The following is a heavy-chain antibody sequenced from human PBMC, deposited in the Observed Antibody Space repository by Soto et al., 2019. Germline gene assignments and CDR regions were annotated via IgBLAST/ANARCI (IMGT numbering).Heavy chain of an antibody. CDR3: ARHRSYHYDSSGFLNIYGLEV. J-gene: IGHJ6*02. CDR1: GYSFISNW. Sequence: GESLKISCKTSGYSFISNWIAWERKKPGKGLEWAAAIYPGDSDTRYSPSFQGQVTVSADKSITTAYLQWSSLKDPDSAVYYCARHRSYHYDSSGFLNIYGLEVWGQGTTVTVSS. CDR2: IYPGDSDT. D-gene: IGHD3-22*01. V-gene: IGHV5-51*01.